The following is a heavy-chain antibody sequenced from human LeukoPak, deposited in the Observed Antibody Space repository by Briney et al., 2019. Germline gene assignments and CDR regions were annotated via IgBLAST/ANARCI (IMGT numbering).Heavy chain of an antibody. Sequence: ASVKVSCKASGYIFTKYYIHWVRQAPGQGLEWVGLINPSDGDTIYAQKFQGRVTMTSDTSTSTVYMELSSLRSEDTAVYYCAIDITSFHCCFDYWGQGTLVTVSS. CDR3: AIDITSFHCCFDY. J-gene: IGHJ4*02. V-gene: IGHV1-46*01. CDR2: INPSDGDT. D-gene: IGHD3-10*01. CDR1: GYIFTKYY.